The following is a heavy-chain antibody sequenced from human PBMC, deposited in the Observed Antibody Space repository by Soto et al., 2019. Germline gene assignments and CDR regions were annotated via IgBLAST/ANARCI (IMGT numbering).Heavy chain of an antibody. Sequence: SETLSLTCTVSGGSISSYYWSWIRQPPGKGLEWIGYIYYSGSTNYNPSLKSRVTISVDTSKNQFSLKLSSVTAADTAVYYCARDSRHYGMDVWGQGTTVTVSS. V-gene: IGHV4-59*01. CDR1: GGSISSYY. J-gene: IGHJ6*02. CDR3: ARDSRHYGMDV. CDR2: IYYSGST.